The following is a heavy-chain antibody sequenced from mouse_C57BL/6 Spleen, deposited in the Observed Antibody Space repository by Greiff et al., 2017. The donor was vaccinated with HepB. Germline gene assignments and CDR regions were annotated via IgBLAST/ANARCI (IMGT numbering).Heavy chain of an antibody. CDR2: ISSGGDYI. Sequence: EVKLVESGEGLVKPGGSLKLSCAASGFTFSSYAMSWVRQTPEKRLEWVAYISSGGDYIYYADTVKGRFTISRDNARNTLYLQMSSLKSEDTAMYYCTRERPMITGDYWGQGTTLTVSS. CDR3: TRERPMITGDY. J-gene: IGHJ2*01. CDR1: GFTFSSYA. V-gene: IGHV5-9-1*02. D-gene: IGHD2-4*01.